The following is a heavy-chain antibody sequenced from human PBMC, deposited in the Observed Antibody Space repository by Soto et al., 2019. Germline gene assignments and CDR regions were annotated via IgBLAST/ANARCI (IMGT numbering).Heavy chain of an antibody. J-gene: IGHJ4*02. V-gene: IGHV3-53*01. D-gene: IGHD6-19*01. Sequence: PGGSLRLSCAASGFTVRSSYMSWVRQAPGKGLEWVSIIYSAGSSYYADSVKGRFTISRDNSKNTLYLQMNGLRVDDTALYYCARGSGSQPIDSWGQGTLVTVSS. CDR1: GFTVRSSY. CDR3: ARGSGSQPIDS. CDR2: IYSAGSS.